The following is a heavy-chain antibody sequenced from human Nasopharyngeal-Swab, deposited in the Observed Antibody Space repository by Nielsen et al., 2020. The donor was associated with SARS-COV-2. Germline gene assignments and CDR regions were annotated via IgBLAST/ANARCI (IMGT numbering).Heavy chain of an antibody. J-gene: IGHJ6*02. CDR2: IASDGSNQ. D-gene: IGHD3-10*01. CDR3: ARDFRDGVYEPWFGELQAEDYYGMDV. Sequence: GGSLRPACAASGFTFSSNARHWVRKAQGKGREWLAVIASDGSNQSYADSVKDRFTIPRDNSKHTLYLQMNSLRAEDTAVYYCARDFRDGVYEPWFGELQAEDYYGMDVWGQGTTVTVSS. CDR1: GFTFSSNA. V-gene: IGHV3-30-3*01.